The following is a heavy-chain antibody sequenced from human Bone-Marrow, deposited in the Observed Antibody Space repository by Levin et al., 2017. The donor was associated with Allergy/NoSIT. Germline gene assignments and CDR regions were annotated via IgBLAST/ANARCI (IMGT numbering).Heavy chain of an antibody. CDR2: IYSCGST. CDR1: GFTVSSNY. CDR3: ARGLYGSGSDYNVGY. D-gene: IGHD3-10*01. Sequence: SCAASGFTVSSNYMSWVRQAPGKGLEWVSVIYSCGSTYYADSVKGRFTISRDNSKNTLYLQMNSLRAEDTAVYYCARGLYGSGSDYNVGYWGQGTLVTVSS. V-gene: IGHV3-66*03. J-gene: IGHJ4*02.